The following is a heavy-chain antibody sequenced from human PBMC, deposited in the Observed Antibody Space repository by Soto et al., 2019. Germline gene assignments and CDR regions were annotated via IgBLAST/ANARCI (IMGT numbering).Heavy chain of an antibody. D-gene: IGHD2-8*01. CDR1: VGSISSSSYY. J-gene: IGHJ4*02. V-gene: IGHV4-39*01. CDR2: IYYSGST. Sequence: QLQLQESGPGLVKPSETLSLTCTVSVGSISSSSYYWGWIRQPPGKGLEWIGSIYYSGSTYYNPSLKSRVTISVVRSKNQFSLKLSSVTAADTAVYYCARQDIVLMVYANDYWGQGTLVTVSS. CDR3: ARQDIVLMVYANDY.